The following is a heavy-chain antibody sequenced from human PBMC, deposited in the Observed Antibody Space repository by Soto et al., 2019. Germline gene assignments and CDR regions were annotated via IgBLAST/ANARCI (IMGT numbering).Heavy chain of an antibody. J-gene: IGHJ4*02. D-gene: IGHD3-10*01. Sequence: EVQLVESGGGLVQPGGSLRLSCVVSGFTFSDHYMDWFRQASGKGLQWVGRSRNKDHSYSTEYAASVKGRFTISRDLSKHSLFLKMNSLNTEDTAVYYCARGRASFDYWGQGILVTVSS. CDR3: ARGRASFDY. CDR2: SRNKDHSYST. V-gene: IGHV3-72*01. CDR1: GFTFSDHY.